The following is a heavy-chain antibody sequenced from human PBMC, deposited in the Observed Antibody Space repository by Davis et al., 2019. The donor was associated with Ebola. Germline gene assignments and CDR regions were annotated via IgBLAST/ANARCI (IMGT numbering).Heavy chain of an antibody. Sequence: GESLKISCAASALTVSTNYLSWARQAPGKGLEWVSSISSSSSYIYYADSVKGRFTISRDNAKNSLYLQMNSLRAEDTAVYYCARGRNWFDPWGQGTLVTVSS. CDR3: ARGRNWFDP. J-gene: IGHJ5*02. CDR2: ISSSSSYI. V-gene: IGHV3-21*01. CDR1: ALTVSTNY.